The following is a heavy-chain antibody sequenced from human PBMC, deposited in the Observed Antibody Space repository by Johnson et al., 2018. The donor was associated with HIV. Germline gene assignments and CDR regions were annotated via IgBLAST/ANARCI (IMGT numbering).Heavy chain of an antibody. D-gene: IGHD6-6*01. CDR3: ARDQAEEYSSLSGAFDI. Sequence: EVLLLESGGGLVQPGGSLRLSCAASGFTFSSYAMSWVRQAPGKGLEWVSAISGSGGSTYYADSVKGRFTISRDNSKNSRYLQMNSLRAEDTSVYYCARDQAEEYSSLSGAFDIWGQGTMVTVSS. CDR2: ISGSGGST. CDR1: GFTFSSYA. V-gene: IGHV3-23*01. J-gene: IGHJ3*02.